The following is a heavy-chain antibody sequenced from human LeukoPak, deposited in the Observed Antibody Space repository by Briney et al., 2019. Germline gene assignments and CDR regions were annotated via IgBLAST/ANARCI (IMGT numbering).Heavy chain of an antibody. V-gene: IGHV3-9*01. CDR3: AKDPHYYDSSGHDY. D-gene: IGHD3-22*01. J-gene: IGHJ4*02. CDR1: GFTFDDYA. CDR2: ISWNSGSI. Sequence: GGSLRLSCAASGFTFDDYAMRWVRQAPGKGLEWVSGISWNSGSIGYADSVKGRFTISRDNAKNSLYLQMNSLRAEDTALYYCAKDPHYYDSSGHDYWGQGTLVTVSS.